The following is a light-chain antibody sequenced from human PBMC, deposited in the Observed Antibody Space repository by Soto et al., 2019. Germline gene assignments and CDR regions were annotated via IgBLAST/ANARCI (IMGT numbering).Light chain of an antibody. V-gene: IGKV1-5*01. CDR2: DAS. CDR3: QQYHSYSGT. CDR1: QSISSY. J-gene: IGKJ1*01. Sequence: DIQLGPSLPSLCPSVGDRVRSTSRASQSISSYVNWYQQKPGKAPKVLIYDASNLESGVPSRFSGSGSGTEFTRTISSLQPDDFASYYCQQYHSYSGTFGQGTKVDI.